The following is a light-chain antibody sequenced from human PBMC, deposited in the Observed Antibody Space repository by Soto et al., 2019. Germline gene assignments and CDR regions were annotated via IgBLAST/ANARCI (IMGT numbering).Light chain of an antibody. J-gene: IGLJ1*01. CDR2: EVS. V-gene: IGLV2-14*01. CDR3: SSYTSSSTYV. Sequence: QSVLTHPAPVSGSPGQSITISRTGTSSDVGGYNYVSSYQQHPGKAPKLMIYEVSNRPSGVSNRFSGSKSGNAAYLTNSVLQAEDDADYYCSSYTSSSTYVFGTGTKVTVL. CDR1: SSDVGGYNY.